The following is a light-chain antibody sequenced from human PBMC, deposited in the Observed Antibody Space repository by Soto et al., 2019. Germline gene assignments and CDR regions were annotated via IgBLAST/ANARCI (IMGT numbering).Light chain of an antibody. CDR1: QSVASSH. V-gene: IGKV3-11*01. Sequence: EIVLTQSPATLSFSPGERATLSCRASQSVASSHLAWYRQKPGQAPRLLIDGASTRATGIPARFSGSGSGTEFTLTISSLEPEDSAVYYCQQRYNWPRTFGQGTKVDIK. CDR3: QQRYNWPRT. J-gene: IGKJ1*01. CDR2: GAS.